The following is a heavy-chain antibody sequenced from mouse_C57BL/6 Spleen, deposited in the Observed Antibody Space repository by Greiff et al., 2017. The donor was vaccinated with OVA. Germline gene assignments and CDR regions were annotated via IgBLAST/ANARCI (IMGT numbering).Heavy chain of an antibody. CDR3: ARRGLGWYFDV. Sequence: EVQLQQSGPELVKPGASVKIPCKASGYTFTDYNMDWVKQSHGKSLEWIGDINPNNGGTIYNQKFKGKATLTVDKSSSTAYMEHRSLTSEDTAVYYCARRGLGWYFDVWGTGTTVTVSS. D-gene: IGHD3-3*01. V-gene: IGHV1-18*01. CDR1: GYTFTDYN. J-gene: IGHJ1*03. CDR2: INPNNGGT.